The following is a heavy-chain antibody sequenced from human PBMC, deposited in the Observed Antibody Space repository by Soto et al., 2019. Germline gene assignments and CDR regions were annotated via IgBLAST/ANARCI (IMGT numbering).Heavy chain of an antibody. D-gene: IGHD3-10*01. Sequence: GSGGSISTPGYPWSFIRQSPGKAPEWIGYVYHNGNAYPKPSLKSRVTISLDGAKNQFPLKMTSITAADTGLYSCAARPYYYYGLDVWGQGTTVTVSS. CDR2: VYHNGNA. J-gene: IGHJ6*02. V-gene: IGHV4-30-2*06. CDR1: GGSISTPGYP. CDR3: AARPYYYYGLDV.